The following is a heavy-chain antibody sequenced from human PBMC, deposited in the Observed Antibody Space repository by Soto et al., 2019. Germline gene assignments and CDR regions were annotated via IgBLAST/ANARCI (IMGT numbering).Heavy chain of an antibody. CDR2: IDPSDSYT. CDR1: GYSFTSYW. V-gene: IGHV5-10-1*01. CDR3: ARHVEGTTGTTAEGMDV. D-gene: IGHD1-1*01. Sequence: PGESLKISCKGSGYSFTSYWISWVRQMPGKGLEWMGRIDPSDSYTNYSPSFQGHVTISADKSISTAYLQWSSLKASDTAMYYCARHVEGTTGTTAEGMDVWGQGTTATVS. J-gene: IGHJ6*02.